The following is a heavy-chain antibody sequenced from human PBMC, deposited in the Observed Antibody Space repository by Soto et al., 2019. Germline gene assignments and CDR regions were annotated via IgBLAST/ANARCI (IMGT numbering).Heavy chain of an antibody. Sequence: SETLSLTCTVSGGSISSSSYYWGWIRQPPGKGLEWIGSIYYSGSTYYNPSLKSRVTISVDTSKNQFSLKLSSVTAADTAVYYCAGTVTTFLDLRSFAFDIWGQGTMVTVSS. J-gene: IGHJ3*02. V-gene: IGHV4-39*01. CDR1: GGSISSSSYY. CDR2: IYYSGST. D-gene: IGHD4-17*01. CDR3: AGTVTTFLDLRSFAFDI.